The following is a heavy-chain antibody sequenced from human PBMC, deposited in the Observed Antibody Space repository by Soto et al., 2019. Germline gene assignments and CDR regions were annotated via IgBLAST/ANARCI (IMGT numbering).Heavy chain of an antibody. CDR1: GYSFTSYW. D-gene: IGHD6-19*01. J-gene: IGHJ6*02. CDR3: AGSEQWLTPQSTDYYYYGKDV. CDR2: IYPGDSDT. V-gene: IGHV5-51*01. Sequence: GESLKISCKGSGYSFTSYWIGWVRQMPGKGLEWMGIIYPGDSDTRYSPSFQGQVTISADKSISTAYLQWSSLKASDTAMYYCAGSEQWLTPQSTDYYYYGKDVWGQGTTVTVSS.